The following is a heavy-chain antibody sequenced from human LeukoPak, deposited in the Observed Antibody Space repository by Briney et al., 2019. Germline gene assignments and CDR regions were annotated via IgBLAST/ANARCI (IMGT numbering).Heavy chain of an antibody. CDR1: GFTFSSYA. J-gene: IGHJ4*02. CDR2: ISGSGGST. V-gene: IGHV3-23*01. D-gene: IGHD6-13*01. Sequence: PGGSLRLSCAASGFTFSSYAMSWVRQAPGKGLEWVSAISGSGGSTYYADPVKGRFTISRDNSKNTLYLQMNSLRAEDTAVYYCAKDVGFGGFRTISSWYDYWGQGTLVTVSS. CDR3: AKDVGFGGFRTISSWYDY.